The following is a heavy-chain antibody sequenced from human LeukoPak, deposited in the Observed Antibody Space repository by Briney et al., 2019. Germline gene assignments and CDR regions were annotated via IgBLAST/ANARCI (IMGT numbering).Heavy chain of an antibody. CDR2: ISAYNGNT. Sequence: ASVKVSCKASGYTFTSYGISWVRQAPGQGLEWMGWISAYNGNTNYAQKLQGRVTMTTDTSTSTAYMELRSLRSDDTAVYYCARDRKGSIAVAGTDAFDIWGQGTMVTVSS. CDR1: GYTFTSYG. J-gene: IGHJ3*02. CDR3: ARDRKGSIAVAGTDAFDI. D-gene: IGHD6-19*01. V-gene: IGHV1-18*01.